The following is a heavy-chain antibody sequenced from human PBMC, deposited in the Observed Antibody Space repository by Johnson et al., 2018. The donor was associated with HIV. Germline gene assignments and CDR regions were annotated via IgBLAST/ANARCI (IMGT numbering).Heavy chain of an antibody. Sequence: QEQLVESGGGVVQPGRSLRLSSVASGFTFGRHDMHWVRQAPGKGLEWVALISYDGSNKYYGDSVKGRFTISRDNSTNTLYLQMTSLPSEDTAVYFCAKDLGGYKTDEWGTDYYEFWNSYPVQDPRVVVGTFDIWGHGTMVTVSS. V-gene: IGHV3-30*18. D-gene: IGHD3-3*01. J-gene: IGHJ3*02. CDR2: ISYDGSNK. CDR3: AKDLGGYKTDEWGTDYYEFWNSYPVQDPRVVVGTFDI. CDR1: GFTFGRHD.